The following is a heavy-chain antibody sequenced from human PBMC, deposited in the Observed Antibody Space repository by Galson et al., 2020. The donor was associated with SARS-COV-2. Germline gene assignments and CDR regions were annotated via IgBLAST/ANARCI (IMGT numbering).Heavy chain of an antibody. D-gene: IGHD4-17*01. V-gene: IGHV1-46*01. CDR3: ARDRVSATTWGDYYYYYGMEV. CDR1: GYTFTNYY. CDR2: IKPSNGNT. Sequence: ASVKVSCKASGYTFTNYYIYWVRQAPGQGLEWMGTIKPSNGNTSYAQQLQGRVNLTRDTSTSTAYMELSSLRPEDTAVYYCARDRVSATTWGDYYYYYGMEVWGQGTTVTVSS. J-gene: IGHJ6*02.